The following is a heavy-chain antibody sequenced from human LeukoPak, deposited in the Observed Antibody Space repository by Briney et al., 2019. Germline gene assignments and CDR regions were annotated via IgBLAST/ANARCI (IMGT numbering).Heavy chain of an antibody. CDR1: GFTFSSYS. V-gene: IGHV3-21*01. CDR2: ISSSSSYI. CDR3: ASSHSGRYFDPYYYGMDV. Sequence: GGSLRLSCAASGFTFSSYSMNWVRQAPGKGLEWVSSISSSSSYIYYADSVKGRFTISRDNAKNSLYLQMNSLRAEDTAVYYCASSHSGRYFDPYYYGMDVWGQGTMVTVSS. J-gene: IGHJ6*02. D-gene: IGHD3-9*01.